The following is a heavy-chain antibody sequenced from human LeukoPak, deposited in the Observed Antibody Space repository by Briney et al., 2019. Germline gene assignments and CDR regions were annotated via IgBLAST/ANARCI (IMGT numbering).Heavy chain of an antibody. J-gene: IGHJ6*04. CDR1: GGSFSGYY. V-gene: IGHV4-34*01. Sequence: PSETLSLTCAVSGGSFSGYYWSWIRQPPGKGLEWSGEINHSGSTNYNPYLKSLCTISLHTSKNQLSLKLSSVTAADTAVYYCATSGGSSQFDVWGTGNTVTVSS. D-gene: IGHD2-15*01. CDR2: INHSGST. CDR3: ATSGGSSQFDV.